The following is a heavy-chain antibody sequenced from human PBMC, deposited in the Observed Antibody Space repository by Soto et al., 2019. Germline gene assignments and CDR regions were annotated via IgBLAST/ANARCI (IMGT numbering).Heavy chain of an antibody. CDR3: ARERAYYDILTGYYLFDY. Sequence: SETLSLTCSLSGGAIGGYYWSWIRQPPGKGLEWIGEINHSGSTNYNPSLKSRVTISVDTSKNQFSLKLSSVTAADTAVYYCARERAYYDILTGYYLFDYWGQGTLVTVSS. V-gene: IGHV4-34*01. CDR1: GGAIGGYY. CDR2: INHSGST. J-gene: IGHJ4*02. D-gene: IGHD3-9*01.